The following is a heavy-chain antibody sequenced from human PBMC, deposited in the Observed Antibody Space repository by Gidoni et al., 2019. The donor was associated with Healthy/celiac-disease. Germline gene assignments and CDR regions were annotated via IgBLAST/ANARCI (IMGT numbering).Heavy chain of an antibody. CDR2: ISGGGGST. V-gene: IGHV3-23*01. CDR3: AKVLGYYFNY. Sequence: ELQLLESGGGLVQPGGSLRSSCAASGFTFSSYAMCWVSQAPGNGLEWVAAISGGGGSTYYADAVKGRFTISRDNSNNMLYLQMSSLRAEDTAVYYCAKVLGYYFNYWGQGTLVTVSS. CDR1: GFTFSSYA. D-gene: IGHD3-16*01. J-gene: IGHJ4*02.